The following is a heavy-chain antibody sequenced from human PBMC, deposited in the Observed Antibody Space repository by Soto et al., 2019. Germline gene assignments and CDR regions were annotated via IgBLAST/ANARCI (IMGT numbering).Heavy chain of an antibody. D-gene: IGHD4-17*01. CDR2: IYYSGST. V-gene: IGHV4-30-4*01. CDR3: ARDQDYGDSTAYYYGMDV. CDR1: GGSISSGDYY. Sequence: ASETLSLTCTVSGGSISSGDYYWSWIRQPPGKGLEWIGYIYYSGSTYYNPSLKSRVTISVDTSKNQFSLKLSSVTAADTAVYYCARDQDYGDSTAYYYGMDVWGQGTTVTVSS. J-gene: IGHJ6*02.